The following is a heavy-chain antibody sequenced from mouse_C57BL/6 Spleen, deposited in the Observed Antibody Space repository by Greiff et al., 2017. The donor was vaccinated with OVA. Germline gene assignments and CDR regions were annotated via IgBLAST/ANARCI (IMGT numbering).Heavy chain of an antibody. CDR3: ARKRGALDY. J-gene: IGHJ2*01. Sequence: QVQLKESGPGILQSSQTLSLTCSFSGFSLSTSGMGVSWIRQPSGKGLEWLAHIYWDDDKRYNPSLKSRLTISKDTSRNQVFLKITSVDTADTATYYCARKRGALDYWGQGTTLTVSS. CDR2: IYWDDDK. CDR1: GFSLSTSGMG. D-gene: IGHD3-1*01. V-gene: IGHV8-12*01.